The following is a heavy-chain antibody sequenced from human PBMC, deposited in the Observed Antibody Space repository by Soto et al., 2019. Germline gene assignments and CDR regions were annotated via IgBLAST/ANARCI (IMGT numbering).Heavy chain of an antibody. J-gene: IGHJ4*02. CDR2: IKSKTDGGTT. Sequence: GGSLRLSCAASGFTFSNAWMNWVRQAPGKGLEWVGRIKSKTDGGTTDYAAPVKGRFTISRDDSKNTLYLQMNSLKTEDTAVYYCTTLTLYDILTGYRDYWGQGTLVTVSS. D-gene: IGHD3-9*01. V-gene: IGHV3-15*07. CDR1: GFTFSNAW. CDR3: TTLTLYDILTGYRDY.